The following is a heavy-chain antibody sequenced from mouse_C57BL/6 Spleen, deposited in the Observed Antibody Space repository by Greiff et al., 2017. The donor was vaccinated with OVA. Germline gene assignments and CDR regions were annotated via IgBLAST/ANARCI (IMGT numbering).Heavy chain of an antibody. V-gene: IGHV10-3*01. D-gene: IGHD2-1*01. J-gene: IGHJ2*01. CDR2: IRRTRSHSAS. Sequence: EVKLMESGGGLVQPKGSLKLSCAASGFTFNTYAMHWVRQAPGKGLEWVSRIRRTRSHSASYYADSVKDRFTISRDGSQSMLYLQMNNLKTEDTAMYYCVREEDYYGNYFDYWGQGTTLTVSS. CDR3: VREEDYYGNYFDY. CDR1: GFTFNTYA.